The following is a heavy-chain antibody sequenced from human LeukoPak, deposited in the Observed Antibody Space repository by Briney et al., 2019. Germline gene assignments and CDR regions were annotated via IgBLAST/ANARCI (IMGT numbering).Heavy chain of an antibody. CDR2: MNPNSGNT. CDR1: GYTFTSYD. CDR3: ASPSAYIYDSSGYYNA. V-gene: IGHV1-8*01. J-gene: IGHJ5*02. D-gene: IGHD3-22*01. Sequence: ASVKVSCKASGYTFTSYDINWVRQATGQGLEWMGWMNPNSGNTGYAQKFQGRVTMTRDTSISTAYMELSSLRSEDTAVYYCASPSAYIYDSSGYYNAWGQGTLVTVSS.